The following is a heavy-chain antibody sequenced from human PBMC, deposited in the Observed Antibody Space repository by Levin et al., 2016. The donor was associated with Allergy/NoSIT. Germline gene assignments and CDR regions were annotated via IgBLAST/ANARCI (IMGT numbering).Heavy chain of an antibody. Sequence: WIRQPPGKGLEWIGYIYYSGSTNYNPSLKSRVTISVDTSKNQFSLKLSSVTAADTAVYYCAGGVFDAGGPLHVDPWGQGTLVTVSS. CDR2: IYYSGST. D-gene: IGHD3-9*01. CDR3: AGGVFDAGGPLHVDP. V-gene: IGHV4-59*01. J-gene: IGHJ5*02.